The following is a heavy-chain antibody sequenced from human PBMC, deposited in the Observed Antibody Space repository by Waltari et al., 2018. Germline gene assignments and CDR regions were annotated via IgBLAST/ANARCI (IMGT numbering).Heavy chain of an antibody. Sequence: QVQLQESGPGLVKPSGTLSLTCAVSGPSLRTNTWWSWVRQPPGKGLEWIGEIYHSGSTNYNPSLESRVAISVDKSKNQFSLKVRSVTAADTAVYYCARVAVPAVTTNWFDPWSQGTLVTVSS. CDR2: IYHSGST. CDR3: ARVAVPAVTTNWFDP. D-gene: IGHD2-2*01. V-gene: IGHV4-4*02. CDR1: GPSLRTNTW. J-gene: IGHJ5*02.